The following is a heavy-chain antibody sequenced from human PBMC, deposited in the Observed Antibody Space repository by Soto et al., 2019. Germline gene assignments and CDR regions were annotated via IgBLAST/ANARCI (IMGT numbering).Heavy chain of an antibody. Sequence: QVQLVESGGGVVQPGMSLTLSCAASGFTFSSYGMHWVRQAPGEGLEWGAVISYDGKNKYYADSVRGRFTISRDFSKNTLYLHMNSLRVEDTAVYYCARKGYGGRWSLDYWGQGTLVTVSS. J-gene: IGHJ4*02. D-gene: IGHD6-13*01. V-gene: IGHV3-30*03. CDR1: GFTFSSYG. CDR3: ARKGYGGRWSLDY. CDR2: ISYDGKNK.